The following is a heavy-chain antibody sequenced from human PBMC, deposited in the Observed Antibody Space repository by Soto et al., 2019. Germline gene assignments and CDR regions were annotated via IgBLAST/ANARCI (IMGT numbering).Heavy chain of an antibody. CDR1: GFTSNDYA. J-gene: IGHJ4*02. Sequence: EVKLVESGGGLVQPGRSLRLSCAASGFTSNDYAMHWVRQAPGKGLEWVSGIYYNSDRIDYGDSVKGRFATSRDNAKNTLYLQMNSLRPEDTAVYYCVKDVLPGGADYWGPGTLVTVSS. V-gene: IGHV3-9*02. D-gene: IGHD3-16*01. CDR2: IYYNSDRI. CDR3: VKDVLPGGADY.